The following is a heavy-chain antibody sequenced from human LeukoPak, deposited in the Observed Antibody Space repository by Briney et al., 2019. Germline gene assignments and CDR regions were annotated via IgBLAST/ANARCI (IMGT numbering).Heavy chain of an antibody. D-gene: IGHD3-10*01. CDR2: INPNSGGT. V-gene: IGHV1-2*02. J-gene: IGHJ4*02. CDR3: ARDLINTRLWFGELSRYYFDY. Sequence: ASVKVSCRASGYTFTGYYMHWVRQAPGQGLEWMGWINPNSGGTNYAQKFQGRVTMTRDTSISTAYMELSRLRSDDTAVYYCARDLINTRLWFGELSRYYFDYWGQGTLVTVSS. CDR1: GYTFTGYY.